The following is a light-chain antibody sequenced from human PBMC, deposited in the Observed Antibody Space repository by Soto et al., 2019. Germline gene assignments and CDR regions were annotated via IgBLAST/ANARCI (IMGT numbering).Light chain of an antibody. CDR3: QQRSNWPIT. CDR2: GAF. J-gene: IGKJ5*01. Sequence: EIVLTQSAASLSLSXWXXAXXXXRASPSVTNYLAWYQQKPGQPPRLLIYGAFNRAAGIPARFSGSGSGTDFTLTISSLEPEDSAVYYCQQRSNWPITFGQGTRLEI. CDR1: PSVTNY. V-gene: IGKV3-11*01.